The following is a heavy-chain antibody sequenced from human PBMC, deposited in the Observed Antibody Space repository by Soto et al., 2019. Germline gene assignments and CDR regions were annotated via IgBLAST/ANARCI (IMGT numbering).Heavy chain of an antibody. J-gene: IGHJ6*02. CDR3: ARVGADYGSGSYYPPGMDV. V-gene: IGHV3-13*01. CDR2: IGTAGDT. D-gene: IGHD3-10*01. CDR1: GFTFSSYD. Sequence: EVQLVESGGGLVQPGGSLRLSCAASGFTFSSYDMHWVRQATGNGLEWVSAIGTAGDTYYPGSVKGRFTISRENAKNSLYLQMNSLRAEDTAVYYCARVGADYGSGSYYPPGMDVWGQGTTVTVSS.